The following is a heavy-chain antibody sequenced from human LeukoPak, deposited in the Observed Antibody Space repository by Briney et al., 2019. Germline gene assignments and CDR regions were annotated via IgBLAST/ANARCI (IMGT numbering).Heavy chain of an antibody. CDR1: GYTFTGYY. CDR3: ARGSCSGGSCYSRWFDP. J-gene: IGHJ5*02. Sequence: EASVTVSCKASGYTFTGYYMHWVRQAPGQGLEWMGWINPNSGGTNYAQKFQGRVTMTRDTSISTAYMELSRLRPDDTAVYYCARGSCSGGSCYSRWFDPWGQGTLVTVSS. D-gene: IGHD2-15*01. V-gene: IGHV1-2*02. CDR2: INPNSGGT.